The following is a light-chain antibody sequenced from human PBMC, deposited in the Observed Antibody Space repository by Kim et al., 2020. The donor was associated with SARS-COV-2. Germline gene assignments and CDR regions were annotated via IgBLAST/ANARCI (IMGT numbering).Light chain of an antibody. J-gene: IGLJ1*01. V-gene: IGLV2-14*04. CDR1: RSDVGGYNY. CDR3: SSYTSSSTYV. CDR2: DVS. Sequence: GQSMTSSCTGTRSDVGGYNYVSWYQQHPGKAPKLMIYDVSKRPSGVSNRFSGSKSGNTASLTISGLQAEDEADYYCSSYTSSSTYVFGTGTKVTVL.